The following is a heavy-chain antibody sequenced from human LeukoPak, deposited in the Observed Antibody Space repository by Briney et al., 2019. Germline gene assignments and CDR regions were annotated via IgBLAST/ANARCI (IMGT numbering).Heavy chain of an antibody. V-gene: IGHV3-48*03. CDR2: ISSSGSTI. CDR1: GFTFSSYE. J-gene: IGHJ4*02. D-gene: IGHD3-22*01. CDR3: ARDFRDYYDSSNFYYPFDY. Sequence: GGSLRLSCAASGFTFSSYEMNWVRQAPGKGLEWVSYISSSGSTIYYADSVKGRFTISRDNAKNSLYLQMNSLRAEDTAVYYCARDFRDYYDSSNFYYPFDYWGQGTLVTVSS.